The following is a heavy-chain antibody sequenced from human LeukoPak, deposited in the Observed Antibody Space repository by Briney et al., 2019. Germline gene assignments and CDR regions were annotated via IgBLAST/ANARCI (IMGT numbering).Heavy chain of an antibody. Sequence: ASVKVSCKASGYTFTSYDINWVRQATGQGLEWMGWMNPNSGNTGYAQKFQGRVTMTRNTSISTAYMELSSLRSEDTAVYYCARVRLWFGDHLDDYWGQGTLVTVSS. CDR1: GYTFTSYD. CDR3: ARVRLWFGDHLDDY. D-gene: IGHD3-10*01. V-gene: IGHV1-8*01. CDR2: MNPNSGNT. J-gene: IGHJ4*02.